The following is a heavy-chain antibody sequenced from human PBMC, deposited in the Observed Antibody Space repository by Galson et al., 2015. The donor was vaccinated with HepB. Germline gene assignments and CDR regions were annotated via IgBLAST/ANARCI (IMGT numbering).Heavy chain of an antibody. V-gene: IGHV1-18*04. J-gene: IGHJ6*02. CDR3: ASPAGSLREIAQQWLVLDYYYGMDV. D-gene: IGHD6-19*01. CDR1: GYTFTSYG. Sequence: SVKVSCKASGYTFTSYGISWVRQAPGQGLEWMGWISAYNGNTNYAQKLQGRVTMTTDTSTSTAYMELRSLRSDDTAVYYCASPAGSLREIAQQWLVLDYYYGMDVWGQGTTVTVSS. CDR2: ISAYNGNT.